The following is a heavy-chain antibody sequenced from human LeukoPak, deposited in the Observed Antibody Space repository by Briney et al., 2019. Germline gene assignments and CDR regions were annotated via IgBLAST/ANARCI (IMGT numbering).Heavy chain of an antibody. J-gene: IGHJ5*02. CDR2: IVPVFDVT. Sequence: SVKVSCKSFGGAFNRYAISWVRPAPGQGLEWMGRIVPVFDVTNYAQKFQGRLNFTADKSTNTAYLDLSSLTSEDTAVYYCAREKQTVDDDSGDYGNWFDPWGQGTLVTVSS. D-gene: IGHD4-17*01. V-gene: IGHV1-69*04. CDR1: GGAFNRYA. CDR3: AREKQTVDDDSGDYGNWFDP.